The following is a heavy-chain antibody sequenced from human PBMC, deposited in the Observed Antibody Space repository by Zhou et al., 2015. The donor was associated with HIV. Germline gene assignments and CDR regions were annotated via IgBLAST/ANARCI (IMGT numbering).Heavy chain of an antibody. CDR1: GGTFSSYA. V-gene: IGHV1-18*01. Sequence: QVQLVQSGAEVKKPGSSVKVSCKASGGTFSSYAISWVRQAPGQGLEWMGGINGDNGKTRYAQKFQDRVTLTTDRSTRTVYMELRSLIIDDAATYYCATDDVGGYHSFNYWGQGTRVSVSS. CDR3: ATDDVGGYHSFNY. D-gene: IGHD3-22*01. J-gene: IGHJ4*02. CDR2: INGDNGKT.